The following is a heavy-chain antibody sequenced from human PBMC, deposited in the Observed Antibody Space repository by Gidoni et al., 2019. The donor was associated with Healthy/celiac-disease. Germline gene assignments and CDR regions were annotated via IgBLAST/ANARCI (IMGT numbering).Heavy chain of an antibody. CDR3: ARDDRVGATRSHYYYYGMDV. V-gene: IGHV3-21*01. CDR2: ISSSSSYI. CDR1: GFTFSSYS. Sequence: EVQLVESGGGLVKPGGSLRLACEASGFTFSSYSMNWVRQAPGKGLEWVSSISSSSSYIYYADSVKGRFTISRDNAKNSLYLQMNSLRAEDTAVYYCARDDRVGATRSHYYYYGMDVWGQGTTVTVSS. D-gene: IGHD1-26*01. J-gene: IGHJ6*02.